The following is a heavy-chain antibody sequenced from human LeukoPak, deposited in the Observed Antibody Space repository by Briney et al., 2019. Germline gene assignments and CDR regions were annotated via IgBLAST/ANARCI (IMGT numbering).Heavy chain of an antibody. CDR2: IRYDGSNK. V-gene: IGHV3-30*02. CDR3: AKSGYCSSTSCYTGAFDI. D-gene: IGHD2-2*02. Sequence: GGSLRLSCAESGFTFSSYGMHWVRQAPGKGLEWVAFIRYDGSNKYYADSVKGRFTISRDNSKNTLYLQMNSLRAEDTAVYYCAKSGYCSSTSCYTGAFDIWGQGTMVTVSS. J-gene: IGHJ3*02. CDR1: GFTFSSYG.